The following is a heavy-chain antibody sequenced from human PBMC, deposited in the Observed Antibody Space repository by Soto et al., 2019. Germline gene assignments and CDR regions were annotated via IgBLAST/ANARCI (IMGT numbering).Heavy chain of an antibody. J-gene: IGHJ6*02. V-gene: IGHV1-18*01. CDR3: AGECDSVTTCLVVDYYYYYGMDV. CDR2: ISAYNGNT. D-gene: IGHD4-4*01. CDR1: GYTFTSYG. Sequence: ASVKVSCKASGYTFTSYGISWVRQAPGQGLEWMGWISAYNGNTNYAQKLQGRVTMTTDTSTSTAYMEHRRLRSDDTAVYYCAGECDSVTTCLVVDYYYYYGMDVWGQGTTVTVSS.